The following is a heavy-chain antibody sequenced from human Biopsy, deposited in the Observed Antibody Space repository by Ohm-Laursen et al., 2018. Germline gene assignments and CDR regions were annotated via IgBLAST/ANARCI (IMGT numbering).Heavy chain of an antibody. CDR1: GGSFSMNA. CDR3: ASPNSGTYDV. V-gene: IGHV1-69*13. J-gene: IGHJ6*02. D-gene: IGHD1-26*01. Sequence: SVKVSCKTSGGSFSMNAFSWMRQVPGQGLEWMGLIIPMSRTPDYAQKFQGRVTFTADESTSTVYMELTSLTSDDTAVYYCASPNSGTYDVWGQGTTVTVSS. CDR2: IIPMSRTP.